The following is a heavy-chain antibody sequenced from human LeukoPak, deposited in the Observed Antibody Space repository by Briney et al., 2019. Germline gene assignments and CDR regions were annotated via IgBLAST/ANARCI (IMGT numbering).Heavy chain of an antibody. CDR1: GFTVSSNH. V-gene: IGHV3-53*01. J-gene: IGHJ4*02. Sequence: GGSLRLSCAASGFTVSSNHMTWVRQAPGKGLEWVSVIYSGGSIYYADSVKGRFTISRDTSKNTLYLQMTTLRAEDTAVYYCARDKDYGEQLGYWGQGTLVTVSS. D-gene: IGHD4-17*01. CDR3: ARDKDYGEQLGY. CDR2: IYSGGSI.